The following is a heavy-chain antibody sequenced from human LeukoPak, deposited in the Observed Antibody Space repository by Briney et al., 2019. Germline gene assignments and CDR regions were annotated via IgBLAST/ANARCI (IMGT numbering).Heavy chain of an antibody. Sequence: PSETLSLTCTVSGGSISRYYWSWIRQPPGKGLEWIGYIYTSGSTNYNPSLKSRVTISVDTSKNQFSLKLSSVTAADTAVYYCARRLGWLQLDAFDIWGQGTMVTVSS. D-gene: IGHD5-24*01. CDR1: GGSISRYY. CDR3: ARRLGWLQLDAFDI. CDR2: IYTSGST. J-gene: IGHJ3*02. V-gene: IGHV4-4*09.